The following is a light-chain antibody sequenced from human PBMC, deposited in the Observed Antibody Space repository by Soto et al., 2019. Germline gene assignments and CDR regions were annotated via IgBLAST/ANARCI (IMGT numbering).Light chain of an antibody. V-gene: IGKV3-20*01. CDR2: GAS. CDR1: QSITNNY. Sequence: IVLTQSPWTLSLSPGERATLSCRASQSITNNYLAWYQQKPGRAHRLLIYGASSRATGIPDRFSGSGSGTDFTLTISSLQSEDFAVYYCQQYSKWPPITFGQGTKVDIK. CDR3: QQYSKWPPIT. J-gene: IGKJ1*01.